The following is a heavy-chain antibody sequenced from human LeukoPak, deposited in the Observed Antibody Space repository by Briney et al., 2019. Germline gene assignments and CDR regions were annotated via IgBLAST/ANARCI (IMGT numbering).Heavy chain of an antibody. J-gene: IGHJ4*02. Sequence: SETLSLTCTVSGGSISTSNFYWGWIRQPPGKGLEWIGNIFYSGSTYYSPSLKSRVTMSVDTSKNQFSLKLSSVTAADTAVYYCARDHFDYWGQGTLVTVSS. V-gene: IGHV4-39*07. CDR3: ARDHFDY. CDR2: IFYSGST. CDR1: GGSISTSNFY.